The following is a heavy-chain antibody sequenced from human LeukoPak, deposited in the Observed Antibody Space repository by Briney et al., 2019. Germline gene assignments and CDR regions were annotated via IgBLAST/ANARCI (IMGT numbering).Heavy chain of an antibody. CDR2: IYYSGST. CDR3: ARSRYDSSGYDFDY. CDR1: GGSISSGGYY. D-gene: IGHD3-22*01. Sequence: PSQTLSLTCTVSGGSISSGGYYWSWIRQHPGKGLEWIGYIYYSGSTYYNPSLKSRVTISVGTSKNQFSLKLSSVTAADTAVYYCARSRYDSSGYDFDYWGQGTLVTVSS. V-gene: IGHV4-31*03. J-gene: IGHJ4*02.